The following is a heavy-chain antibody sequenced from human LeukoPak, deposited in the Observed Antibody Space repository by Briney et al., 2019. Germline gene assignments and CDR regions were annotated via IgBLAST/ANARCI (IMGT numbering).Heavy chain of an antibody. D-gene: IGHD7-27*01. Sequence: YPGGSLGLSCAASGFTFSSYAMSWVRQAPGKGLEWVSTISSSGYSTHYADSVKGRFTISRDNSKNTLHLQMNSLRGEDTAVYYCARDPGAWRYFDYWGQGTLVTVSS. J-gene: IGHJ4*02. CDR3: ARDPGAWRYFDY. CDR2: ISSSGYST. V-gene: IGHV3-23*01. CDR1: GFTFSSYA.